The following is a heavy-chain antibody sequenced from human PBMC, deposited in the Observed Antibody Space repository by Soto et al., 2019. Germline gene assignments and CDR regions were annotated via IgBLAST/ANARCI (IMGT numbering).Heavy chain of an antibody. Sequence: QITLKESGPTLVKPTQTLTLTCTFSGFSLSSTRMAVGWIRQPPGKALEWLALIYWDDDKRYSPFLKSRLTITTDTSNTQVVLTMSDMDPVDTARYYCAHFVVAGLGYYCYYCGQGTLVTVSS. D-gene: IGHD6-19*01. CDR3: AHFVVAGLGYYCYY. J-gene: IGHJ4*02. CDR2: IYWDDDK. V-gene: IGHV2-5*02. CDR1: GFSLSSTRMA.